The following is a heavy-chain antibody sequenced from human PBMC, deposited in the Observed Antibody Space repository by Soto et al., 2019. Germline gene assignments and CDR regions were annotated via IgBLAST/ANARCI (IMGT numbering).Heavy chain of an antibody. Sequence: SSETLSLTCAVSGGSISSGGYSWSWIRQPPGKGLEWIGYIYHSGSTYYNPSLKSRVTISVDRSKNQFSLKLSSVTAADTAVYYCAREDTARAFDIWGQGTMVTVSS. CDR2: IYHSGST. CDR1: GGSISSGGYS. J-gene: IGHJ3*02. CDR3: AREDTARAFDI. D-gene: IGHD5-18*01. V-gene: IGHV4-30-2*01.